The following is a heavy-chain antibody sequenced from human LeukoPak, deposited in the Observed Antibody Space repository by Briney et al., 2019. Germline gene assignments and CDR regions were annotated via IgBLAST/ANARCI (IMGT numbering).Heavy chain of an antibody. CDR1: GFTFDDCG. CDR3: AKGVSQYSSSSHYFDY. CDR2: INWNGGST. J-gene: IGHJ4*02. Sequence: GGSLRLSCAASGFTFDDCGMSWVRQAPGKGLEWVSGINWNGGSTGYADSVKGRFTISRDNAKNSLYLQMNSLRAEDTAVYYCAKGVSQYSSSSHYFDYWGQGTLVTVSS. D-gene: IGHD6-13*01. V-gene: IGHV3-20*04.